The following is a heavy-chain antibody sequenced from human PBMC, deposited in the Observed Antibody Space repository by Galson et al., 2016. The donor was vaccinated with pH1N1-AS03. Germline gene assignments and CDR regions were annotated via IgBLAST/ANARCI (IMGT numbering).Heavy chain of an antibody. CDR1: GFAVRADA. D-gene: IGHD1-26*01. CDR3: AKDVLSWAFDH. V-gene: IGHV3-23*01. J-gene: IGHJ4*02. Sequence: SLRLSCAASGFAVRADAVSWVRQAPGKGLEWVSAIDGGRENTHHADSVKGRFTISRDNSKNTLYLQMNSLRPEDTAVYYFAKDVLSWAFDHGGQGALVTVAS. CDR2: IDGGRENT.